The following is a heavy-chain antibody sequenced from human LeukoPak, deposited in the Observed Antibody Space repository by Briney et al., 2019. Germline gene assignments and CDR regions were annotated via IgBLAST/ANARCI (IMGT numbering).Heavy chain of an antibody. J-gene: IGHJ4*02. CDR1: GGSINSGDYY. CDR2: IYYSGST. V-gene: IGHV4-39*07. D-gene: IGHD3-22*01. CDR3: ARDGSGYYDTSGYRN. Sequence: SETLSLTCTVSGGSINSGDYYWVWIRQPPGKGLEWIGSIYYSGSTSYNPSLKSRVTMTVDTSKNQFSLKLSSVTAADTAVYYCARDGSGYYDTSGYRNWGQGTLVTVSS.